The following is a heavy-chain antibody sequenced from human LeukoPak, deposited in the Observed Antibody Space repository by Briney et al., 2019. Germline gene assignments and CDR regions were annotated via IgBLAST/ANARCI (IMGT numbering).Heavy chain of an antibody. V-gene: IGHV3-30-3*01. D-gene: IGHD2-2*01. J-gene: IGHJ4*02. CDR1: GFTFSSYA. Sequence: QTGGSLRLSCAASGFTFSSYAMHWVRQAPGKGLEWVAVISYDGSNKYYADSVKGRFTISRDNSKNTLYLQMNSLRAEDTAVYYCARDHRRYCSSTGCPPDYWGQGTLVTVSS. CDR3: ARDHRRYCSSTGCPPDY. CDR2: ISYDGSNK.